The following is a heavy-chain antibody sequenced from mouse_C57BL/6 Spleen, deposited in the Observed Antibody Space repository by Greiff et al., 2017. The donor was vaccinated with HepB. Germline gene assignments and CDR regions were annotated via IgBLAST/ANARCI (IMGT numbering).Heavy chain of an antibody. D-gene: IGHD1-1*01. Sequence: EVQLVESGPGLVKPSQSLSLTCSVTGYSITSGYYWNWIRQFPGNKLEWMGYISYDGSNNYNPSLKNRISITRDTSKNQFFLKLNSVTTEDTATYYCARWITTVVAPYAMDYWGQGTSVTVSS. CDR2: ISYDGSN. CDR1: GYSITSGYY. V-gene: IGHV3-6*01. J-gene: IGHJ4*01. CDR3: ARWITTVVAPYAMDY.